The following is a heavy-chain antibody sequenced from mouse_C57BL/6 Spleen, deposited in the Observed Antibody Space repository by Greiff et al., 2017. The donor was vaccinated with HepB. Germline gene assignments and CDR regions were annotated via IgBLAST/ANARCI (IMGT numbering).Heavy chain of an antibody. D-gene: IGHD1-1*02. Sequence: EVKLMESEGGLVQPGSSMKLSCTASGFTFSDYYMAWVRQVPEKGLEWVANINYDGSSTYYLDSLKSRFIISRDNAKNILYLQMSSLKSEDTATYYCARDGGSPYYAMDYWGQGTSVTVSS. V-gene: IGHV5-16*01. CDR2: INYDGSST. CDR3: ARDGGSPYYAMDY. J-gene: IGHJ4*01. CDR1: GFTFSDYY.